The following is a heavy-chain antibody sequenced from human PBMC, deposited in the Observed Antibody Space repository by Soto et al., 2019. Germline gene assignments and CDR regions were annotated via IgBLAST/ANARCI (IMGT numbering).Heavy chain of an antibody. V-gene: IGHV3-7*01. Sequence: SLRLSCAASRFSFANYWMSWVRQAPGKGLEWVGHIKEDGNEKSYADSVKGRFTISRDNAKKSVYLQMNSMRAEDTAVYYCARGIDDQASYGMDLWGQGTTVTVSS. J-gene: IGHJ6*02. CDR3: ARGIDDQASYGMDL. CDR1: RFSFANYW. CDR2: IKEDGNEK.